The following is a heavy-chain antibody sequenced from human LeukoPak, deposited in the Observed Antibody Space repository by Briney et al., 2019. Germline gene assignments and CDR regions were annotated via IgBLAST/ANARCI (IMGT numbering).Heavy chain of an antibody. J-gene: IGHJ6*03. CDR3: AKPPYSSSSDYYYYYMDV. Sequence: PGGSLRLSCAASGFTFSSYAMSWVRQAPGKGLEWVSAISGSGGSTYYADSVKGRFTISRDNSKNTLYLQMNGLRAEDTAVYYCAKPPYSSSSDYYYYYMDVWGKGTTVTVSS. V-gene: IGHV3-23*01. CDR2: ISGSGGST. CDR1: GFTFSSYA. D-gene: IGHD6-6*01.